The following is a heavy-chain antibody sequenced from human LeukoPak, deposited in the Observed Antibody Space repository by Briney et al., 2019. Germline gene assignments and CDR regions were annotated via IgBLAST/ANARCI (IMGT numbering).Heavy chain of an antibody. D-gene: IGHD5-24*01. V-gene: IGHV4-59*12. CDR2: IYYSGST. CDR3: ARLEMATTDDAFDI. J-gene: IGHJ3*02. CDR1: GGSISSYY. Sequence: SETLSLTCTVSGGSISSYYWSWIRQPPGKGLEWIGYIYYSGSTNYNPSLESRVTISVDTSKNQFSLKLSSVTAADTAVYYCARLEMATTDDAFDIWGQGTMVTVSS.